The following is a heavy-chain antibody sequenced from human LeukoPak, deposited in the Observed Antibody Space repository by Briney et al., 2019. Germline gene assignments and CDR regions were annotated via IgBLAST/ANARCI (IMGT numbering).Heavy chain of an antibody. Sequence: SETLSLTCAVYGGSFSGYYWSWIRQPPGKGLEWIGEINHSGSTNYNPSLKSRVTISVDTSKNQLSLKLSSVTAADTAVYYCARYGLRYFDWLRSFDIWGQGTMVTVSS. V-gene: IGHV4-34*01. CDR1: GGSFSGYY. CDR3: ARYGLRYFDWLRSFDI. J-gene: IGHJ3*02. D-gene: IGHD3-9*01. CDR2: INHSGST.